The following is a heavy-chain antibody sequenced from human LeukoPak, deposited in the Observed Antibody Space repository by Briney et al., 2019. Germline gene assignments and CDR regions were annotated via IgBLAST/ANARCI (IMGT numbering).Heavy chain of an antibody. V-gene: IGHV4-4*02. D-gene: IGHD3-22*01. CDR1: GGSISSSNW. CDR2: IYHSGST. J-gene: IGHJ4*02. Sequence: SETLSLTCAVSGGSISSSNWWSWVRQPPGKGLEWIGEIYHSGSTNYNPSLKSRVTISVDKSKNQFSLKLSSVTAADTAVYYCARVQTYYYDSSGYGYYFDYWGQGTLVTVSS. CDR3: ARVQTYYYDSSGYGYYFDY.